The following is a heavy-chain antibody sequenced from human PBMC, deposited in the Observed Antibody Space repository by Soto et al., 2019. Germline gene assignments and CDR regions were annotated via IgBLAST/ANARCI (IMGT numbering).Heavy chain of an antibody. CDR3: AREIFGVIISGGRDAFDI. V-gene: IGHV1-69*13. CDR1: GGTFSAYA. Sequence: GASVKVSCKASGGTFSAYAISWVRQAPGQGLEWMGGIIPIFGTAKYAQKFQGRATITADESTSTAYMELSSLRSEDTAVYYCAREIFGVIISGGRDAFDIWGQGTMVTVSS. CDR2: IIPIFGTA. D-gene: IGHD3-3*01. J-gene: IGHJ3*02.